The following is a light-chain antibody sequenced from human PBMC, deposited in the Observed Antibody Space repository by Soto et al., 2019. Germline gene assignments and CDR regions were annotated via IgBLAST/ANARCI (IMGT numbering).Light chain of an antibody. Sequence: EIVMTQSPATLSVSTGEGATFSCRASQSINTKIAWYQLKPGQAPRLLIYDASIRATGIPARFSGSGSGTDFTLTITSLEPEDFAVYFCHQRYNWPRVTFGQGTRLEIK. J-gene: IGKJ5*01. CDR2: DAS. CDR3: HQRYNWPRVT. CDR1: QSINTK. V-gene: IGKV3-15*01.